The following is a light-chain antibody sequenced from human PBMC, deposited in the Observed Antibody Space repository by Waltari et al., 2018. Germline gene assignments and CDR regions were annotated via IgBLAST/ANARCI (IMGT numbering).Light chain of an antibody. V-gene: IGKV1-17*01. CDR3: QQRSNWPRLT. CDR1: QGISTY. J-gene: IGKJ4*01. CDR2: AAS. Sequence: DIQMTQSPSSLTASAGYRVTVTCRAGQGISTYLNWFQQKPGKAPKRLIYAASSLDSGVPSRFSGSGSGTDFTLTISSLEPEDFAVYYCQQRSNWPRLTFGGGTKVEIK.